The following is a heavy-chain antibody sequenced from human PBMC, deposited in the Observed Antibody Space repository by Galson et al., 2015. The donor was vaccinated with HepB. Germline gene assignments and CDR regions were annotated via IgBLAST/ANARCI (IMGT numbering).Heavy chain of an antibody. J-gene: IGHJ6*02. V-gene: IGHV4-59*01. Sequence: ETLSLTCTVSGGSISSYYWSWIRQPPGKGLEWIGYIYYSGSTNYNPSLKSRVTISVDTSKNQFSLKLSSVTAADTAVYYCAREGGGVAGFYYGMDVWGQGTAVTVSS. D-gene: IGHD6-19*01. CDR2: IYYSGST. CDR3: AREGGGVAGFYYGMDV. CDR1: GGSISSYY.